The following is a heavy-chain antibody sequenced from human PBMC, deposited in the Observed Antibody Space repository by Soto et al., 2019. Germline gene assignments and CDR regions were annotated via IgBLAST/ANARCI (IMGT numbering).Heavy chain of an antibody. V-gene: IGHV2-5*02. J-gene: IGHJ4*02. Sequence: QITLKESGPTLVKPTQTLTLTCTFSGFSLSTSGVGVAWIRQPPGKALEWLALIYWDDDKTYSPSLKSRLTITKDTSKNQVVLTMTNMYPVDTATYYCAHRRAGTFDYWGQGTLVTVSS. CDR3: AHRRAGTFDY. D-gene: IGHD3-10*01. CDR2: IYWDDDK. CDR1: GFSLSTSGVG.